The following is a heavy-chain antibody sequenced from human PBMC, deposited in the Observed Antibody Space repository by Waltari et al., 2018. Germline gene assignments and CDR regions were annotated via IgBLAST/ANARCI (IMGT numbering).Heavy chain of an antibody. Sequence: QVQLQESGPGLVKPSETLSLTCAVSGYSISSGYYWGWIRQPPGKGLEWIGSIYHSGSTYYNPSLKSRVTISVDTSKNQFSLKLSSVTAADTAVYYCARHDTEDAFDIWGQGTMVTVSS. D-gene: IGHD3-22*01. J-gene: IGHJ3*02. CDR2: IYHSGST. V-gene: IGHV4-38-2*01. CDR1: GYSISSGYY. CDR3: ARHDTEDAFDI.